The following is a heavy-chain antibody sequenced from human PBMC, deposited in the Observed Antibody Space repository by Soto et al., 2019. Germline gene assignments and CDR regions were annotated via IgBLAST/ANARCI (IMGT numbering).Heavy chain of an antibody. V-gene: IGHV4-31*03. Sequence: PSETLSLTCTVSGGSISSGGYYWSWIRQHPGKGLEWIGYIYYSGSTYYNPSLKSRVTISVDTSKNQFSLKLSSVTAADTAVYYCARDPGKWEPLPGDYWGQGTLVTVSS. J-gene: IGHJ4*02. CDR2: IYYSGST. CDR3: ARDPGKWEPLPGDY. CDR1: GGSISSGGYY. D-gene: IGHD1-26*01.